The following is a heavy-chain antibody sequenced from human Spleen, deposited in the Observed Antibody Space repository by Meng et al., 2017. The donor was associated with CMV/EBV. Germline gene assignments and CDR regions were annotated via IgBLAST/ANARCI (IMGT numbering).Heavy chain of an antibody. V-gene: IGHV3-23*01. CDR1: GFTFSSYS. CDR3: AKDRLGGSDFFDY. CDR2: ISATGGST. D-gene: IGHD3-10*01. J-gene: IGHJ4*02. Sequence: GESLKISCAASGFTFSSYSMNWVRQAPGKGLEWVSGISATGGSTFYADSVKGRFTISRDNSKNTLYVQMNSLRAEDTALYYCAKDRLGGSDFFDYWGQGTLVTVSS.